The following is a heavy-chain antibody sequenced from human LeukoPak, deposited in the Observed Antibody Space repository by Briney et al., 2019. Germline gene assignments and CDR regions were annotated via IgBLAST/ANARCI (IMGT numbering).Heavy chain of an antibody. V-gene: IGHV4-4*07. D-gene: IGHD3-22*01. CDR2: SYSSGIT. Sequence: PSETLSLNCTVSGNSISSYYWSWIRQPAGKALEWIGRSYSSGITNYNPSLKSRVTMSVDTSKNQFSLNLISVTAADTAMYYCARDLGYSDSSAYYYIDAFDIWGQGTVVTVSS. CDR3: ARDLGYSDSSAYYYIDAFDI. J-gene: IGHJ3*02. CDR1: GNSISSYY.